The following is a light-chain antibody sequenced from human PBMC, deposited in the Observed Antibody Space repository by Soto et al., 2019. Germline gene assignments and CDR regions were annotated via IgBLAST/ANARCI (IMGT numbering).Light chain of an antibody. J-gene: IGKJ2*01. CDR1: QSIRNY. Sequence: DIQMTQSPSSLSASVGDRVTITCRASQSIRNYLNWYQQKPGKAPKVLIYTASSLQSGAPSRFSASGSGTDFTLSIGSLQPEDFATYYCQQSYSTPPYTFGQGTKLDMK. V-gene: IGKV1-39*01. CDR3: QQSYSTPPYT. CDR2: TAS.